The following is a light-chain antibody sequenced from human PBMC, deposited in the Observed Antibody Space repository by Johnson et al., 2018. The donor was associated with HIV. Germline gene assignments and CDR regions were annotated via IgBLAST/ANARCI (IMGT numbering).Light chain of an antibody. J-gene: IGLJ1*01. CDR2: DNN. CDR1: SSNIGNNY. V-gene: IGLV1-51*01. Sequence: QSVLTQPPSVSAAPGQKVTISCSGSSSNIGNNYVSWYQQLPGTAPKLLIYDNNKRPSGIPDRFSGSKSGTSATLGITGLQTGDEADYYCGTWDSSLSALYVFGPGTKVPVL. CDR3: GTWDSSLSALYV.